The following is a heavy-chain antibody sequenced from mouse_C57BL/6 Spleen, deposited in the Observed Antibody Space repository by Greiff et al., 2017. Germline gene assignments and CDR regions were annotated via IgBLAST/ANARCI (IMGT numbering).Heavy chain of an antibody. D-gene: IGHD2-1*01. CDR3: ARLGDYGNPFAY. Sequence: QVQLQQSGAELVRPGTSVKVSCKASGYAFTNYLIEWVKQRPGQGLEWIGVINPGSGRTNYNEKFKGKATLTADKSSSTAYMQLSSLTSEDSAVYFCARLGDYGNPFAYWGQGTLVTVSA. CDR1: GYAFTNYL. J-gene: IGHJ3*01. V-gene: IGHV1-54*01. CDR2: INPGSGRT.